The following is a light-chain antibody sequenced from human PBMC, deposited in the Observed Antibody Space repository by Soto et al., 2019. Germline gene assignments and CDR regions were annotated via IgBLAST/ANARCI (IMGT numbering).Light chain of an antibody. CDR3: SSYTSSSTLGV. V-gene: IGLV2-14*01. CDR2: DVS. J-gene: IGLJ1*01. CDR1: SSDVGGYNY. Sequence: QSALTQPVSVSGSPGQSLTISCTGTSSDVGGYNYVSWYQQHPGKAPKLMIYDVSNRPSGVSNRFSGSKSGNTASLTISGLQAEDEADYYCSSYTSSSTLGVFGTGTKVTVL.